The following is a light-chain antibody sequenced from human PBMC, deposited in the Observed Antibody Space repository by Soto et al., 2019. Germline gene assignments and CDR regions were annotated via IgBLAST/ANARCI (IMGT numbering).Light chain of an antibody. Sequence: QSALTQPPSASGSPGQSVTISCTGTSSDVGGYDYVSWYQQHPGKAPKLMIYEVSKRPSGVPDRFSGSKSGNTASLTASGLQAEDEADYYCSSYVGSSTYVFGTGTKVTVL. V-gene: IGLV2-8*01. J-gene: IGLJ1*01. CDR1: SSDVGGYDY. CDR2: EVS. CDR3: SSYVGSSTYV.